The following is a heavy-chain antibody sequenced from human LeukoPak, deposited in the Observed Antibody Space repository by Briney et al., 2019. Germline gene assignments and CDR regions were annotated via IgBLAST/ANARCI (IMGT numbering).Heavy chain of an antibody. CDR1: GGTTSA. J-gene: IGHJ4*02. CDR2: ILPSVGTA. CDR3: ARGPPGYDFWSGYYGGYFDY. D-gene: IGHD3-3*01. Sequence: SVKVSCKASGGTTSAIGWVRQAPGQGLEWKGGILPSVGTAHSSQKFQGRVTITRNTSISTAYMELSSLRSEDTAVYYCARGPPGYDFWSGYYGGYFDYWGQGTLVTVSS. V-gene: IGHV1-69*05.